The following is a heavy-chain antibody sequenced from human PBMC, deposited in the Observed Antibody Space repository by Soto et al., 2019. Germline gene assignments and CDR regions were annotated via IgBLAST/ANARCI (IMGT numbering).Heavy chain of an antibody. CDR1: GGAFSGLS. CDR3: ARDTPSTSSGYYRFDY. J-gene: IGHJ4*02. D-gene: IGHD3-22*01. Sequence: ASETPSLPCAVPGGAFSGLSWGWIRPPPGKGLEWIGEVNHGGTSNYNPSLKSRAIISVDTSKNQFSLKLSSVTAADTAVYYCARDTPSTSSGYYRFDYWGQGTLVTVSS. V-gene: IGHV4-34*01. CDR2: VNHGGTS.